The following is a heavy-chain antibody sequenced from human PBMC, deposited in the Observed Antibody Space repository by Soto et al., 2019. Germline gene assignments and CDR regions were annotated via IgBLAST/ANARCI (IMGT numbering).Heavy chain of an antibody. Sequence: QVRLVESGGGVVQPGRSLRLSCAASGFTFSSYGMHWVRQAPGKGLEWVAVIWYDGSNKYYADSVKGRLTISRDNSKNTLYLQMTSLRAEDTAVYYCERTTLRFDPSNFEYWGQGTLVTVSS. CDR3: ERTTLRFDPSNFEY. V-gene: IGHV3-33*01. J-gene: IGHJ4*02. CDR2: IWYDGSNK. D-gene: IGHD3-3*01. CDR1: GFTFSSYG.